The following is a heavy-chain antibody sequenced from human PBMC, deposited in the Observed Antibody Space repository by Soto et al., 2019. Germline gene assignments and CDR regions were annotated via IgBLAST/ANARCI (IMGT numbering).Heavy chain of an antibody. V-gene: IGHV4-59*01. CDR3: ARNHFGDPPLNNWFDP. CDR1: GDSITGYY. CDR2: IHYSGSS. J-gene: IGHJ5*02. Sequence: PSETLSLTCSVSGDSITGYYWSWIRQPPGKGLEWIGYIHYSGSSDYSPSPKSRVSISVDTSKNQFSLRLTSVTAADTAVYYCARNHFGDPPLNNWFDPWGQGSLVTVSS. D-gene: IGHD4-17*01.